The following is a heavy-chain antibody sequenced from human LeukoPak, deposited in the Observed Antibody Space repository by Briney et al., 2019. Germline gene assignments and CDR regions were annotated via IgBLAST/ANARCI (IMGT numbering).Heavy chain of an antibody. V-gene: IGHV3-21*01. CDR3: ARDQDGGKYYYESSGYSH. Sequence: PGGSLRLSCAASGFTFSSYGLNWVRQAPGKGLGRVSTISSGGHIYYEDSVKGRFTISRDNAKNSLYLQMNSLRAEDTAVYYCARDQDGGKYYYESSGYSHWGQGILVTVSS. J-gene: IGHJ4*02. CDR2: ISSGGHI. CDR1: GFTFSSYG. D-gene: IGHD3-22*01.